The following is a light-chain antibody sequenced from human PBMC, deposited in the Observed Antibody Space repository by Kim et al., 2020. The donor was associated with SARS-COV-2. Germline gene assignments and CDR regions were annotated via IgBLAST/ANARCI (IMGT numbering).Light chain of an antibody. CDR1: QSISNY. CDR2: AAS. Sequence: DIQMTQSPSSLSASVGDRVTITCRASQSISNYLNWYQQKPEKAPKLLIYAASSLLSGVPSRFSGTGSGTDFTLTISSLQPEDFATYYCQQSYSTPFTFGPGTKVDIK. CDR3: QQSYSTPFT. J-gene: IGKJ3*01. V-gene: IGKV1-39*01.